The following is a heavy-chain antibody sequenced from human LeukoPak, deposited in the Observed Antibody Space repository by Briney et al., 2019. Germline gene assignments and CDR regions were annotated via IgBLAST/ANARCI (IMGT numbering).Heavy chain of an antibody. CDR2: INPNSGGT. CDR1: GYTFTCYY. D-gene: IGHD3-16*01. Sequence: ASVKVSVKASGYTFTCYYMHWVRQAPGQGLEWMGWINPNSGGTNYAQKFQGRVTMTRDTSISTAYMELSRLRSDDTAVYYCARAPRLRRTAYYYYYGMDVWGQGTTVTVSS. J-gene: IGHJ6*02. V-gene: IGHV1-2*02. CDR3: ARAPRLRRTAYYYYYGMDV.